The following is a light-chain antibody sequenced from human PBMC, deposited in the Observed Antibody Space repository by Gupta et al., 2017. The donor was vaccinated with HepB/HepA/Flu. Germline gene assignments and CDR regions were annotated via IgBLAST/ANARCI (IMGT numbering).Light chain of an antibody. V-gene: IGKV1-5*03. J-gene: IGKJ5*01. CDR2: KAS. CDR1: QNVNNW. CDR3: QQYNDYFIT. Sequence: DIQMTPFPFTLSASVGDRVTITCRASQNVNNWLAWYQQKPGKAPNLLIYKASTLESGVPSRFSGSGSGTEFTLTISSLQPDDFATYYCQQYNDYFITFGQGTRLETK.